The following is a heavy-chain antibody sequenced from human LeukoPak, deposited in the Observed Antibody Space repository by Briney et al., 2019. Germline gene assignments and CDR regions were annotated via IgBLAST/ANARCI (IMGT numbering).Heavy chain of an antibody. CDR1: GFTFSSYS. CDR3: ATEPPGIAVAGTLFDY. CDR2: ISTRSNTI. Sequence: GGSLTRSCAASGFTFSSYSMNWVRQAPGKGLEWVSYISTRSNTIYYANSEKGRFTISRDSAKNSLYLQMSSLRAEDTAVYYCATEPPGIAVAGTLFDYWGQGTLVTVSS. V-gene: IGHV3-48*04. J-gene: IGHJ4*02. D-gene: IGHD6-19*01.